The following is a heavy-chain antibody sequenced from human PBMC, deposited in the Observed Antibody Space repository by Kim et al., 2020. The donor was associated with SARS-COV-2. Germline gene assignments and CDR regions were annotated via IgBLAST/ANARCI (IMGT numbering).Heavy chain of an antibody. Sequence: LKGRVTISGDTSNNQCSLKMRSVTAADTAVYYCARATMITFGGVIDHFDYWGQGTLVTVSS. J-gene: IGHJ4*02. V-gene: IGHV4-31*02. CDR3: ARATMITFGGVIDHFDY. D-gene: IGHD3-16*02.